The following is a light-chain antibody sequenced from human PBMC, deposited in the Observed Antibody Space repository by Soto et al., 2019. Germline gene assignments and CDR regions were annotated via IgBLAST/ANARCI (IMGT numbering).Light chain of an antibody. CDR3: SSYTSSSTLV. CDR2: DVF. J-gene: IGLJ1*01. V-gene: IGLV2-14*03. CDR1: SSDVGGYDY. Sequence: QSALTQPASVSGSPGQSISISCTGTSSDVGGYDYVSWYQQRPGKAPKLLIYDVFNRPSGVSNRFSGSRSDNTASLTISGLQAEDEADYYCSSYTSSSTLVFGTGTKVTVL.